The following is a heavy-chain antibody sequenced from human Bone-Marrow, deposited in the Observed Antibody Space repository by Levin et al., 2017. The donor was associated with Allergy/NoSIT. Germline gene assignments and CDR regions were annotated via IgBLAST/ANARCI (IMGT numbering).Heavy chain of an antibody. CDR2: MYSTGTT. Sequence: GGSLRLSCAASGFTVSSNYMAWVRQVPGKGLEWVSVMYSTGTTYYADSVKGRFTISRDSSKNTLYLQMNSLRAEATAVYYCTSAPGFTDYWGQGTLVTVSS. J-gene: IGHJ4*02. V-gene: IGHV3-66*01. CDR3: TSAPGFTDY. CDR1: GFTVSSNY.